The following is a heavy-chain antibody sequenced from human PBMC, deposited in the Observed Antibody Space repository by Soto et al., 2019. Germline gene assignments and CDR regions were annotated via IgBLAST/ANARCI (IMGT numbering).Heavy chain of an antibody. J-gene: IGHJ4*02. V-gene: IGHV3-11*06. Sequence: GGSLRLSCAASGFTFSDYYMSWIRQAPGKGLEWVSYISSSSSYTNYADSVKGRFTISRDNAKNSLYLQMNSLRAEDTAVYYCAGGLRYSSGWPVDYWGQGTLVTVYS. CDR2: ISSSSSYT. D-gene: IGHD6-19*01. CDR1: GFTFSDYY. CDR3: AGGLRYSSGWPVDY.